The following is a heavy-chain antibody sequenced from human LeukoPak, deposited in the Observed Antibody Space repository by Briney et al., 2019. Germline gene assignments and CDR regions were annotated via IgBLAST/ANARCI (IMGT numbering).Heavy chain of an antibody. CDR3: AGRGAGTTLAFDY. D-gene: IGHD1-1*01. V-gene: IGHV5-51*01. Sequence: GESLKISCKGSGYSFTSYWIGWVRQMSGKGLEWMGIIYPGDSDTRHSPSFQGQVTISADKSISTAYLQWSSLKASDTAIYYCAGRGAGTTLAFDYWGQGTLVTVSS. CDR2: IYPGDSDT. CDR1: GYSFTSYW. J-gene: IGHJ4*02.